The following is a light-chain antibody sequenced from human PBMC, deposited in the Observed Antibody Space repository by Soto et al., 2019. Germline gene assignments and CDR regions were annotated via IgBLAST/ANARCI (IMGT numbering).Light chain of an antibody. CDR2: GAS. V-gene: IGKV3-15*01. CDR3: QQYNNWWT. Sequence: EIVLTQSPGTLSLSPWERATLFCRASQTVSSTFLAWYQQKPGQTPRLLIYGASTRATGIPARFSGSGSGTEFTLTITSLQSEDFAVYYCQQYNNWWTFGQGTKVDIK. J-gene: IGKJ1*01. CDR1: QTVSST.